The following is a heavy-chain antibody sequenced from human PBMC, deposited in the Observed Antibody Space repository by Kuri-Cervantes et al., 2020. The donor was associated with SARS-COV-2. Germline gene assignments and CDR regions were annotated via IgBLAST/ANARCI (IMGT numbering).Heavy chain of an antibody. Sequence: GGSLRLSCTASDFAFTNYPMHWVRQAPGKGLEWVALISYDGRKINYSESVKGRFTISRDNSQSALYLQMDSLTPEDTDLYYCARELSPGGSHLDYWGQGTLVTVSS. D-gene: IGHD3-16*01. J-gene: IGHJ4*02. CDR3: ARELSPGGSHLDY. V-gene: IGHV3-30*04. CDR2: ISYDGRKI. CDR1: DFAFTNYP.